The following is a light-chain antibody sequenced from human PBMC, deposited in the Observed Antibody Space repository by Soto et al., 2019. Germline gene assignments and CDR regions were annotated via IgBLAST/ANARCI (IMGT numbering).Light chain of an antibody. CDR3: SSYAGSNNPFV. V-gene: IGLV2-8*01. J-gene: IGLJ1*01. CDR1: SSDFGGYNY. CDR2: EVS. Sequence: QSALTQPPSASGSPGQSVTISCTGTSSDFGGYNYVSWYQQHPGKAPKLMIYEVSKRISGVPDRFSGSKSGNTASLTVSGLQAEDEADYCCSSYAGSNNPFVFGTGTKVTVL.